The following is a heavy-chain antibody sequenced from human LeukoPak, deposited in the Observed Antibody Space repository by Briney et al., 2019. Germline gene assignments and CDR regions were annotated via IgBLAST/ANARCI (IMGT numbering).Heavy chain of an antibody. Sequence: ASVKVSCKASGYTFNSYGISWVRQAPGQGLEWMGWISAYNGNTNYAQKLQGRVTMTTDTSTSTAYMELRSLRSDDTAVYYCAREADSYYYGSGSYSYWGQGTLVTVSS. J-gene: IGHJ4*02. D-gene: IGHD3-10*01. CDR1: GYTFNSYG. CDR3: AREADSYYYGSGSYSY. CDR2: ISAYNGNT. V-gene: IGHV1-18*01.